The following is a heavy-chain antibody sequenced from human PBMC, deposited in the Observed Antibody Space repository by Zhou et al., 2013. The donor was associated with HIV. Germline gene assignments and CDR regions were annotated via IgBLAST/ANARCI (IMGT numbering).Heavy chain of an antibody. CDR1: GYNFNDNH. V-gene: IGHV1-2*02. D-gene: IGHD5-12*01. J-gene: IGHJ4*02. Sequence: QVQVEQSGTEVAKPGASVNVSCKTSGYNFNDNHIQWIRQAPGQGLEWVGWIRPKDGATKFAQKFQGRLTLTRDTSTRTVSLALTSLTSDDTATYCGRSGASIIWGQGTLLVVST. CDR2: IRPKDGAT. CDR3: RSGASII.